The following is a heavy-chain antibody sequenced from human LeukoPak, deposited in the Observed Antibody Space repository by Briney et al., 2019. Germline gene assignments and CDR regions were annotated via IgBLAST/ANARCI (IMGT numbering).Heavy chain of an antibody. CDR1: GGSLSSSSYY. Sequence: SETLSLTCTVSGGSLSSSSYYWGWIRQPPGKGLEWIGSIYYSGSTYYNPSLKSRITISVDTSKNQFSLKLSSVTAADTAVYYCARAETDHYYFDHLGQGILVTVSS. J-gene: IGHJ4*02. CDR3: ARAETDHYYFDH. D-gene: IGHD1-1*01. V-gene: IGHV4-39*07. CDR2: IYYSGST.